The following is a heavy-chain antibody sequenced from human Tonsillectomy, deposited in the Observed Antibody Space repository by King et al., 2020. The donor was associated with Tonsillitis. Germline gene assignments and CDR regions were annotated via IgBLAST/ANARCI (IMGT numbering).Heavy chain of an antibody. CDR1: GFTFSSYG. J-gene: IGHJ6*02. CDR2: LSYDGSNK. CDR3: AKDKSLSAYYYYYYGMDV. V-gene: IGHV3-30*18. Sequence: QLVQSGGGVVQPGRSLRLSCAASGFTFSSYGMHWVRQAPGKGLEWVAVLSYDGSNKYYADSVKGRFTISRDNSKNTLYLQMNSLRAEDTAVYYCAKDKSLSAYYYYYYGMDVWGQGTTVTVSS.